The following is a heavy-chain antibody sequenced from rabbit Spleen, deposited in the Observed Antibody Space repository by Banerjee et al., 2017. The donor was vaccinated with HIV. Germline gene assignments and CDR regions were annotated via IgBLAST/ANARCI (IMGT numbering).Heavy chain of an antibody. CDR1: GFSFSFSNY. CDR3: ARDAGTSFSTYGMDL. J-gene: IGHJ6*01. Sequence: QSLEEAGGDLVKPGASLTLTCTASGFSFSFSNYLCWVRQPPGKGPEWIACIAAGVSGTTYYATWAKGRFTISNPSSTTVTLQMTSLTVADTATYFCARDAGTSFSTYGMDLWGPGTLVTVS. V-gene: IGHV1S40*01. CDR2: IAAGVSGTT. D-gene: IGHD8-1*01.